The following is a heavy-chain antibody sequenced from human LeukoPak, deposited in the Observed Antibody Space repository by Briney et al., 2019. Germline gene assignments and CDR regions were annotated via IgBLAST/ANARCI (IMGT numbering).Heavy chain of an antibody. Sequence: GGSLRLSCAASGFTFSSYAMHWVRQAPGKGLEWVAVISYDGSNKYYADSVKGRFTISRDNSKNTLHLQMNSLRAEDTAVYYCARGGSSGFFDYWGQGTLVTVSS. D-gene: IGHD6-19*01. V-gene: IGHV3-30-3*01. CDR1: GFTFSSYA. CDR3: ARGGSSGFFDY. J-gene: IGHJ4*02. CDR2: ISYDGSNK.